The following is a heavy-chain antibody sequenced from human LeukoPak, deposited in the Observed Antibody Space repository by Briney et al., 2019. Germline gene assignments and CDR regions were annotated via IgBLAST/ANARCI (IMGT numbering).Heavy chain of an antibody. CDR2: LSGSGGST. CDR3: AELGITMIGGV. CDR1: GGSISSSNYY. D-gene: IGHD3-10*02. V-gene: IGHV3-23*01. J-gene: IGHJ6*04. Sequence: PSETLSLTCTVSGGSISSSNYYWGWIRQPPGKGLEWVSALSGSGGSTYYVDSVKGRFTISRDNAKNSLYLQMNSLRAEDTAVYYCAELGITMIGGVWGKGTTVTISS.